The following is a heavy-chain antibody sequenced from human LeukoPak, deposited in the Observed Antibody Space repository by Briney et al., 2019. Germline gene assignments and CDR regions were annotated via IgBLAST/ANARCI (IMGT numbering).Heavy chain of an antibody. CDR3: ARTYSSSPSHMDV. CDR1: IGSISSSKW. V-gene: IGHV4-4*02. J-gene: IGHJ6*03. D-gene: IGHD6-13*01. Sequence: PSETLSLTCSVSIGSISSSKWWSWVRQSPVKGLEWIGEIYFYGTTNYNPPLKSRVTISVDTSKNQVSLRLSSVTAADTAVYYCARTYSSSPSHMDVWGKGATVTVSS. CDR2: IYFYGTT.